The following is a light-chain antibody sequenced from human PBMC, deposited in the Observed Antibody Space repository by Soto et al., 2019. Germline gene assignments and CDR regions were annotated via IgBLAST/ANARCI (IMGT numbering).Light chain of an antibody. CDR2: GES. V-gene: IGKV3-20*01. CDR3: QQYGSSGK. Sequence: VFTQSPGTLSLSPGETASLSCRASQSVTTQLAWYQQKPGQAPRLLIYGESNRATGIPDRFSGSGSGTDFTLTISRLEPEDFEVYYCQQYGSSGKFGNGTKV. CDR1: QSVTTQ. J-gene: IGKJ1*01.